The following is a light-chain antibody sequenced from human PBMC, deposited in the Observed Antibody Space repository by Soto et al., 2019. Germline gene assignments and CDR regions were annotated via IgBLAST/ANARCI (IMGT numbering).Light chain of an antibody. J-gene: IGKJ2*01. CDR1: QSISTY. Sequence: DIQMTQSPSSLSASVGDRVTITCRAGQSISTYLNWYQQKPGKAPKLLIYAASTLQSGVPSRFIGRGSGTEFTLTSSSLQPEDLATYYCQHLNGYPGYIFGQGTKLEIK. V-gene: IGKV1-9*01. CDR2: AAS. CDR3: QHLNGYPGYI.